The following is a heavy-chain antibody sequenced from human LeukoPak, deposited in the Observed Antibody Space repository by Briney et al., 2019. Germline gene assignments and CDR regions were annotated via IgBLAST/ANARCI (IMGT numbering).Heavy chain of an antibody. J-gene: IGHJ4*02. CDR2: IYYSGST. CDR1: GGSISRYY. CDR3: ARHPIAAAVYFDY. D-gene: IGHD6-13*01. V-gene: IGHV4-59*08. Sequence: TSETLSLTCTVSGGSISRYYWSWIRQSPGNGLEWIGYIYYSGSTHYNPSLKSRVTISVDTSKNQFSLKLSSVTAADTAVYYCARHPIAAAVYFDYWGQGTLVTVSS.